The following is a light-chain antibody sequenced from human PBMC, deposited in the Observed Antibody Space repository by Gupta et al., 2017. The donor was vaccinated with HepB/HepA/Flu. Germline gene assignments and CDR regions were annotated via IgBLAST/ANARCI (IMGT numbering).Light chain of an antibody. CDR3: GAGDDSLNGWV. J-gene: IGLJ3*02. CDR2: SDN. CDR1: GSNIGSNT. Sequence: QSVLTQPPSASGTPGQRVTISCSGSGSNIGSNTVNWYQQLPGTAPKLLIYSDNERPSGVPDRLSGSKSGTSASLAITGLQAEDEADYYCGAGDDSLNGWVFGGGTKLTVL. V-gene: IGLV1-44*01.